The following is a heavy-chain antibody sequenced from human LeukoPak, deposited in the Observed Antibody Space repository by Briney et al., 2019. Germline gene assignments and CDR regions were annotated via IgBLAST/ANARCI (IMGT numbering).Heavy chain of an antibody. CDR3: ARQGGSSSKGYYYYYMDV. Sequence: GASLKISCKGSEYSFPSYWFGGVRQMPGKGLEWMGIIYPGDSDTRYSPSFQGQVTISADKSINTAYLQWSSLKASDTAMYYCARQGGSSSKGYYYYYMDVWGKGTTVTVSS. CDR2: IYPGDSDT. J-gene: IGHJ6*03. V-gene: IGHV5-51*01. D-gene: IGHD6-6*01. CDR1: EYSFPSYW.